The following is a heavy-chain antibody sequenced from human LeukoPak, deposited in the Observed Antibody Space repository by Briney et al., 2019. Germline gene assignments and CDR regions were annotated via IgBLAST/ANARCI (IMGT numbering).Heavy chain of an antibody. J-gene: IGHJ4*02. CDR1: GFTFSSYG. D-gene: IGHD5-18*01. Sequence: GGSLRLSCAASGFTFSSYGMSWVRQAPGKGLEWVSAISGSGGSTYYADSVKGRFTISRDNSKNTLYLQMNSLRAEDTAVYYCAKPFGYSYGYSQFDYWGQGTLVTVSS. V-gene: IGHV3-23*01. CDR2: ISGSGGST. CDR3: AKPFGYSYGYSQFDY.